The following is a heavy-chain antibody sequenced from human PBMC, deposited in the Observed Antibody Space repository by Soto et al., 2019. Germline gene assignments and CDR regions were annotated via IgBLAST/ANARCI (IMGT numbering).Heavy chain of an antibody. Sequence: EVQLLESGGDLVQPGGSLRLSCAASGFTFTSYAMSWIRQAPGKGLEWVSGITGGGDNTYYADSVKGRFTISRDNPKNTLYLQMKSLRAEDTAFYYCTQDGGSRDWLTVNWGQGTLVTVSS. V-gene: IGHV3-23*01. CDR3: TQDGGSRDWLTVN. CDR1: GFTFTSYA. CDR2: ITGGGDNT. D-gene: IGHD3-9*01. J-gene: IGHJ4*02.